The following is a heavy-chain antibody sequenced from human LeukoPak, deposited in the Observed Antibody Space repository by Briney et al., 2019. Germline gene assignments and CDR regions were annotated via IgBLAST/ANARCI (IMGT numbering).Heavy chain of an antibody. CDR2: ISGSGGST. CDR1: GFTFSSYG. V-gene: IGHV3-23*01. Sequence: GGTLRLSCAASGFTFSSYGMSWVRQAPGKGLEWVSSISGSGGSTYYADSVKGRFTISRDNSKNSLYLQMNSLRAEDTAVYYCAREVDTAYYYYMDVWGKGTTVTVSS. D-gene: IGHD5-18*01. J-gene: IGHJ6*03. CDR3: AREVDTAYYYYMDV.